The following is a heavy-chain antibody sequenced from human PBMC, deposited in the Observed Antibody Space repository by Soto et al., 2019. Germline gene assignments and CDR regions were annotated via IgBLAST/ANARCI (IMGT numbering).Heavy chain of an antibody. CDR2: MYYGGRT. CDR3: ARGTPSPLIVRSSRGPWFDP. V-gene: IGHV4-59*08. D-gene: IGHD2-15*01. J-gene: IGHJ5*02. Sequence: LPTLSLTCTVSVGSISSYYRSWIRDTPGKGLERIGDMYYGGRTNYNPSLKSRVTISVDTAKMQVSLKLSSVTAADTAVYFCARGTPSPLIVRSSRGPWFDPWGQGTLVTVSS. CDR1: VGSISSYY.